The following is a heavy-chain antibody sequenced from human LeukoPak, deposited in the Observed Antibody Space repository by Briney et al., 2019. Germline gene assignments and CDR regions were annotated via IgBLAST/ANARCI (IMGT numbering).Heavy chain of an antibody. Sequence: GSLRLSCAASGFTFSSYAMHWVRQAPGKGLEYVSAISSNGGSTYYANSVKGRFTISRDNSKNTLYLQMGSLRAEDMAVYYCAREGDFWSGYSFQEGFDYRGQGTLVTVSS. CDR2: ISSNGGST. D-gene: IGHD3-3*01. CDR3: AREGDFWSGYSFQEGFDY. CDR1: GFTFSSYA. V-gene: IGHV3-64*01. J-gene: IGHJ4*02.